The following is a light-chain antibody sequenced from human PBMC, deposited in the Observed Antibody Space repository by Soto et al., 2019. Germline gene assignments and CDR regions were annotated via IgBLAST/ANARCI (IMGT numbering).Light chain of an antibody. V-gene: IGKV3-20*01. CDR3: QQYGSSPPWT. J-gene: IGKJ1*01. Sequence: EIVLTQSPGTLSLSPGERATLSCRASQSVSNNYLAWFQHKPGQAPRLLIFGASTRATGIPDRFSGSGSGTRFTLTISSLEPEDVAVYYCQQYGSSPPWTFDQGTKVEIK. CDR2: GAS. CDR1: QSVSNNY.